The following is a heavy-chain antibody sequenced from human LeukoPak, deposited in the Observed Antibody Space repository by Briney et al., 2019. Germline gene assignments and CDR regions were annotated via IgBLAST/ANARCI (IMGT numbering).Heavy chain of an antibody. CDR2: ISGSGGST. Sequence: PGGSLRLSCAASGFTFSSYAMSWVRQAPGKGLEWVSGISGSGGSTYYADSVKGRFTISRDNSKNTLYLQMNSLRAEDTAVYYRAKTYYYDSSGYYYWYFDLWGRGTLVTVSS. CDR1: GFTFSSYA. V-gene: IGHV3-23*01. CDR3: AKTYYYDSSGYYYWYFDL. J-gene: IGHJ2*01. D-gene: IGHD3-22*01.